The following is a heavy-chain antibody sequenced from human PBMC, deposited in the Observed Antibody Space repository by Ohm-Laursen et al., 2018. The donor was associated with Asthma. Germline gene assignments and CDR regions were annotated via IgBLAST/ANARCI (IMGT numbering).Heavy chain of an antibody. Sequence: GSLRLSCTASGFTFSSYAMSWVRQAPGKGLEWVSAISGSGGSTYYADSVKGRFTISRDNSKNTLYLQMNSLRAEDTAVYYCARRSADSGYDWVLTNYFDYWGQGTLVTVSS. J-gene: IGHJ4*02. CDR2: ISGSGGST. V-gene: IGHV3-23*01. D-gene: IGHD5-12*01. CDR3: ARRSADSGYDWVLTNYFDY. CDR1: GFTFSSYA.